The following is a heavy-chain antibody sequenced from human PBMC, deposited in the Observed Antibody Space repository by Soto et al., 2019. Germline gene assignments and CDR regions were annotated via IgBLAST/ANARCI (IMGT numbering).Heavy chain of an antibody. Sequence: SETLSLTCTVSGGSISSYYWSWIRQPPGKGLEWIGYIYYSGSTNYNPSLKSRVTISVDTSKNQFSLKLSSVTAADTAVYYCARFQGSGWYEEWFDPWGQGTLVTVSS. J-gene: IGHJ5*02. D-gene: IGHD6-13*01. CDR3: ARFQGSGWYEEWFDP. CDR2: IYYSGST. V-gene: IGHV4-59*01. CDR1: GGSISSYY.